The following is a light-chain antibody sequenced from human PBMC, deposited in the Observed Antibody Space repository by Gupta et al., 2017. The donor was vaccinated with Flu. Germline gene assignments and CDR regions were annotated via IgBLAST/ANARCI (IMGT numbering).Light chain of an antibody. CDR3: CSYGINDV. CDR1: SRDIGGNNY. Sequence: QSALTQPPSASGSPGQSVAISCTGTSRDIGGNNYVPWYQQHPGKAPKLMIYEVNKRPSGVPDRFSGSKSGNTASLTVSGLQAEDEADYYCCSYGINDVFGSGTKVTVL. J-gene: IGLJ1*01. V-gene: IGLV2-8*01. CDR2: EVN.